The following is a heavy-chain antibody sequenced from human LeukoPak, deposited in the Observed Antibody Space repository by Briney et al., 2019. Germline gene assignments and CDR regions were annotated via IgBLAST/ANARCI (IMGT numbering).Heavy chain of an antibody. J-gene: IGHJ4*02. V-gene: IGHV4-59*01. CDR1: GGSISSYY. CDR2: IYYSGST. D-gene: IGHD2-2*01. CDR3: ARVHCSSTSCSPAS. Sequence: SESLSLTCTVSGGSISSYYWSWIRQPPGKGLEWIGYIYYSGSTNYNPSLKSRVTISVDTSKNQFSLKLSSVTAADTAVYYCARVHCSSTSCSPASGGRETLVTVSS.